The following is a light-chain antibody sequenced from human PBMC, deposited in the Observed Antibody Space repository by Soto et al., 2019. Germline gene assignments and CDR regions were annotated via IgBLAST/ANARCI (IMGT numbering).Light chain of an antibody. J-gene: IGKJ1*01. Sequence: DIVLNHPPSTLSGSACVRATLSFRASQSVSSNLASYQQKPGQAPRLLIYGASTRATGIPARFSGSGSGTEFTLTISSLQSEDFAVYYCQQYNNRTRTFGQGTNVEIK. CDR3: QQYNNRTRT. CDR2: GAS. CDR1: QSVSSN. V-gene: IGKV3-15*01.